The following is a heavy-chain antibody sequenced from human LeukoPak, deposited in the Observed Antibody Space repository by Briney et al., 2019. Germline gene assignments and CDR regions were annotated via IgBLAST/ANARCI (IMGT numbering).Heavy chain of an antibody. J-gene: IGHJ5*02. CDR2: IMSSGGST. CDR3: AKGNSWVDN. CDR1: GFTISTYA. V-gene: IGHV3-23*01. Sequence: PGGSLRLSCAASGFTISTYAMSWVRQAPGEGLEWVSAIMSSGGSTFYADSVRGRFTISRDNSNYTLYLQMNSLRDEDTAIYYCAKGNSWVDNWGQGTLVTVSS. D-gene: IGHD5-24*01.